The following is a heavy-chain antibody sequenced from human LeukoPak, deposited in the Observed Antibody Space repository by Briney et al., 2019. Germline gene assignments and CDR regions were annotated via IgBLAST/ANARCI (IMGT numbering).Heavy chain of an antibody. CDR1: GFTFSSYW. D-gene: IGHD6-19*01. Sequence: GGSLRLSCAASGFTFSSYWMSWVRQAPGKGLEWVANIKQDGSEKYYVDSVKGRFTISRDNAKNSLYLQMNSLRAEDTAVYYCASPVATIVMAVAGTEPAMDVWGKGTTVTVSS. CDR2: IKQDGSEK. CDR3: ASPVATIVMAVAGTEPAMDV. J-gene: IGHJ6*03. V-gene: IGHV3-7*01.